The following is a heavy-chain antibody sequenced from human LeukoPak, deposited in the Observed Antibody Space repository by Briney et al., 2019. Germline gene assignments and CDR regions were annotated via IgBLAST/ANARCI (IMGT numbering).Heavy chain of an antibody. CDR1: GYTCTGYY. D-gene: IGHD5-24*01. CDR3: ARDLGRWLQLRVGY. V-gene: IGHV1-2*02. J-gene: IGHJ4*02. CDR2: INPNSGGT. Sequence: GASVKVSCKASGYTCTGYYMHWVRQAPGQGLEWMGWINPNSGGTNYAQKFQGRVTMTRDTSISTAYMELSRLRSDDTAVYYCARDLGRWLQLRVGYWGQGTLVTVSS.